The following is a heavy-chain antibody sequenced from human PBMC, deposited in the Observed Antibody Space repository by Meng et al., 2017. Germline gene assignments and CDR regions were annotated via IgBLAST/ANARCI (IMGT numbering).Heavy chain of an antibody. Sequence: GESLKISCAASGFTFSDFWMSWVRQAPGTGLEWVANIKQDGSVKYYVDSVKGRFTISRDNAKNSLYLQMNSLRAEDTAVYYCARESVTRSFDYWGQGTLVTVSS. CDR2: IKQDGSVK. CDR3: ARESVTRSFDY. D-gene: IGHD4-17*01. CDR1: GFTFSDFW. J-gene: IGHJ4*02. V-gene: IGHV3-7*01.